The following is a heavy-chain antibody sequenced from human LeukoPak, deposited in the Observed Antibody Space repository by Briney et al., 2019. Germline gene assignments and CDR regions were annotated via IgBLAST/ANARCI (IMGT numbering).Heavy chain of an antibody. CDR3: ARDQTAVAGKNYYYYMDV. D-gene: IGHD6-19*01. J-gene: IGHJ6*03. CDR1: GRSISSSSYY. CDR2: IYYSGST. Sequence: SDTLSLICTVSGRSISSSSYYWGWIRHPPGKGLEWIGSIYYSGSTYYNPSLKSRVTISVDTSKNQFSLQLSSVTAADTAVYYCARDQTAVAGKNYYYYMDVWGKETTVTVSS. V-gene: IGHV4-39*07.